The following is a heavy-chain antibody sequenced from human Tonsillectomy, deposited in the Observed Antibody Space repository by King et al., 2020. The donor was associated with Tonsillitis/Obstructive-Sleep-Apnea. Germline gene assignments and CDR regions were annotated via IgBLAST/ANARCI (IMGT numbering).Heavy chain of an antibody. CDR1: GFTFSSYS. D-gene: IGHD4-17*01. V-gene: IGHV3-21*01. CDR2: ISSSSSYI. J-gene: IGHJ6*03. CDR3: ASSTVTTNYYYYYYMDV. Sequence: QLVQSGGGLVKPGGSLRLSCAASGFTFSSYSMNWVRQAPGKGLEWVSSISSSSSYIYYADSVKGRFTISRDNAKNSLDLQMNSLRAEDTAVYYCASSTVTTNYYYYYYMDVWGKGTTVTVSS.